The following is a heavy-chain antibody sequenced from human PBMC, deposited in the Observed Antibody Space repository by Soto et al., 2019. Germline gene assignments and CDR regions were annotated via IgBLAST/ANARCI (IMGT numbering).Heavy chain of an antibody. Sequence: ESVGGLVQPGGSLKLSCAASGFVFKDSSIHWVRQASGKGLEWVGRIRDRAYSYATAYAASVKGRFTISRDDSSNTAYLQMNSLKTEYTAIYYCTRLISAAQDYWGQGTLVTVSS. CDR2: IRDRAYSYAT. CDR1: GFVFKDSS. D-gene: IGHD3-10*01. V-gene: IGHV3-73*01. CDR3: TRLISAAQDY. J-gene: IGHJ4*02.